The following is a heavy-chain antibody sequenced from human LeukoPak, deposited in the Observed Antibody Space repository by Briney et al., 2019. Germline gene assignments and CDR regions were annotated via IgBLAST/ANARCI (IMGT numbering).Heavy chain of an antibody. CDR3: ARGAGPIYYFDY. CDR1: GGSISSGGYY. D-gene: IGHD6-19*01. V-gene: IGHV4-31*03. J-gene: IGHJ4*02. Sequence: KPSETLSLTCTVSGGSISSGGYYWSWIRQHPGKGLEWIGYIYYSGSTYYNPSLKSRVTISVDTSKNQFSLKLSSVTAADTAVYYCARGAGPIYYFDYWGQGTLVTVSS. CDR2: IYYSGST.